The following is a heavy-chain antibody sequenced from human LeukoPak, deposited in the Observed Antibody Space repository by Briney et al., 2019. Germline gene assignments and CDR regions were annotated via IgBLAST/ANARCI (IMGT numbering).Heavy chain of an antibody. CDR2: IKQDGSEK. CDR3: ARENYFDY. CDR1: GFTFRNYW. Sequence: GGSLRLSCAASGFTFRNYWMGWVRQAPGKGLEWVANIKQDGSEKYYVDSVKGRFTISRDNAKNSLYLQMNSLRAEDTAIYYCARENYFDYWGQGTLVTVSS. J-gene: IGHJ4*02. V-gene: IGHV3-7*01.